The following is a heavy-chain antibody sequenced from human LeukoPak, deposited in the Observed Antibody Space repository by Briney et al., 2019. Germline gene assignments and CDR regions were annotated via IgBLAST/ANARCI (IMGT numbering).Heavy chain of an antibody. CDR3: AKAHGERWPQRRLLPCFDY. J-gene: IGHJ4*02. CDR2: ISGSGGNT. D-gene: IGHD5-24*01. Sequence: GGSLRLSCAASGFTFSSYAMSWVRQAPGKGLEWVSAISGSGGNTYYADSVKGRFTISRDNSKNTLYLQMNSLRAEDTAVYYCAKAHGERWPQRRLLPCFDYWGQGTLVTVSS. V-gene: IGHV3-23*01. CDR1: GFTFSSYA.